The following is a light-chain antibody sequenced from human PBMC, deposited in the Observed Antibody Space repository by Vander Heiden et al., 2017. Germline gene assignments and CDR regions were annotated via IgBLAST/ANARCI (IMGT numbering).Light chain of an antibody. V-gene: IGLV1-40*01. Sequence: SLLSPPPSLSSPPALTVIIAGTGSCSNIGADNDVHWYQHLPGTAPKLLIYGNTLRASGVPDRFSGSKSATSASLAITGLQAEDEADYYCQSFDSGLGVIFGGGTRLTV. CDR2: GNT. J-gene: IGLJ2*01. CDR1: CSNIGADND. CDR3: QSFDSGLGVI.